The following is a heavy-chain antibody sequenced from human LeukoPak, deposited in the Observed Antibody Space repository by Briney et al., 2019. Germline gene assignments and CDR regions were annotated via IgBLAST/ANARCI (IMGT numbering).Heavy chain of an antibody. CDR1: GGSISSGGYY. CDR3: ARDGGYYDSPRGFDI. CDR2: IYYSGST. D-gene: IGHD3-22*01. J-gene: IGHJ3*02. V-gene: IGHV4-31*03. Sequence: PSETLSLTCTVSGGSISSGGYYWSWIRQHPGKGLEWIGYIYYSGSTYYNPSLKSRVTISVDRSKNQFSLKLSSVAAADTAVYYCARDGGYYDSPRGFDIWGQGTMVTVSS.